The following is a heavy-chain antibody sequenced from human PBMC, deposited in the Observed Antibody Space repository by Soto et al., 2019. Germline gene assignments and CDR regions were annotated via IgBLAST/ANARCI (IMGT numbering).Heavy chain of an antibody. J-gene: IGHJ4*02. CDR3: ASYHHPRGSSY. Sequence: SETLSLTCTVSGGSISSYYWSWIRQPPGKGLEWIGYIYYSGSTNYNPSLKSRVTISVDTSKNQFSLKLSSVTAADTAVYYCASYHHPRGSSYWGQGTLVTVSS. CDR1: GGSISSYY. V-gene: IGHV4-59*01. CDR2: IYYSGST.